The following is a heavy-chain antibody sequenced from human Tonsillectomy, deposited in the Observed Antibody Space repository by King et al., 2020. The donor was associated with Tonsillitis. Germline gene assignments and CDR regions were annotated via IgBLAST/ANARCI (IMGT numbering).Heavy chain of an antibody. Sequence: VQLVESGVGLVQPGGSLRLSCAASGFTFSSYSMNWVRQAPGKGLDWVSYIISSSSTLYYADSVNGRFTISSDNAKNSLYLQMNSLRDEDTAVYYCARDPHSHDFWSGYYPYYYYYMDVWGKGTTVTVSS. CDR2: IISSSSTL. CDR3: ARDPHSHDFWSGYYPYYYYYMDV. D-gene: IGHD3-3*01. CDR1: GFTFSSYS. V-gene: IGHV3-48*02. J-gene: IGHJ6*03.